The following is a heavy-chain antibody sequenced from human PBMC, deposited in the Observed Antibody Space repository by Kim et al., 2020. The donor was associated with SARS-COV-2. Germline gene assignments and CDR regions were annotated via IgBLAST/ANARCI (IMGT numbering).Heavy chain of an antibody. V-gene: IGHV5-51*01. J-gene: IGHJ3*02. CDR1: GYTFANYW. CDR2: IWPGDSDT. Sequence: GESLKISCKGSGYTFANYWIGWVRQLPGKGLECMVIIWPGDSDTRYSPSFQGQVTISVDESITTASPQCRSLRASDTAIYYCARQDFVSNSGVGAFDIWGQVTMVTVS. CDR3: ARQDFVSNSGVGAFDI. D-gene: IGHD3-10*01.